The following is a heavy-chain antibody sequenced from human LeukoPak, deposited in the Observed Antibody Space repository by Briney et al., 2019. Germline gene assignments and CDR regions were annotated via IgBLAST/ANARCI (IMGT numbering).Heavy chain of an antibody. CDR1: GFTFSSYE. V-gene: IGHV3-48*03. CDR2: ISSSCSTI. Sequence: GGSLRLSCEASGFTFSSYEMNWVRQAPGQGLEWVSYISSSCSTINYADYVKGRFTITRDKATNSLYLEMNSLRAEDTAVYYCARDGPVACSSTSCYADYFDYWGQGTLVTVSS. CDR3: ARDGPVACSSTSCYADYFDY. D-gene: IGHD2-2*01. J-gene: IGHJ4*02.